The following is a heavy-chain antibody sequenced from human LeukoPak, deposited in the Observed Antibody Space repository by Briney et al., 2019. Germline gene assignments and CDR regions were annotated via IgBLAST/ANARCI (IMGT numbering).Heavy chain of an antibody. D-gene: IGHD3-22*01. CDR1: GGSISTYY. J-gene: IGHJ4*02. CDR3: ARTYYDISGYFPNYFDY. V-gene: IGHV4-59*01. CDR2: IYYSGST. Sequence: SETLSLTCTVSGGSISTYYWSWIRQPPGKGPEWIGYIYYSGSTNYNPSLKSRVTISVDTSTNQFSLELSSVTAADTAVYYCARTYYDISGYFPNYFDYWGPGTLVTVSS.